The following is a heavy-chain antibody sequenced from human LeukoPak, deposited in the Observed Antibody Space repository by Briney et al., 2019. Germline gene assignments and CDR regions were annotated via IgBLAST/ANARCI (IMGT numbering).Heavy chain of an antibody. Sequence: ASVRVSCKASGYTFTGYYMHWVRQAPGQGLEWMGWINPNSGGTNYAQKFQGRVTMTRDTSISTAYMELSRLRSDDAAVYYCARGLGDPDAFDIWGQGTMVSVSS. CDR2: INPNSGGT. CDR1: GYTFTGYY. D-gene: IGHD3-10*01. J-gene: IGHJ3*02. V-gene: IGHV1-2*02. CDR3: ARGLGDPDAFDI.